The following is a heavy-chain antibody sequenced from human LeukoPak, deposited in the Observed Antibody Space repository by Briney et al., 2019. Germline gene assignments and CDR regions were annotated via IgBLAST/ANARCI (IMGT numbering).Heavy chain of an antibody. CDR1: GFTFSSYG. J-gene: IGHJ3*02. CDR2: IWYDGSNK. D-gene: IGHD3-22*01. CDR3: AKGHYDSSGADAFDI. Sequence: GGSLRLSCAASGFTFSSYGMHWVRQAPGKGVEWVAVIWYDGSNKYYADSVKGRFTISRDSSKNTLYLQMNSLRAEDTAVYYCAKGHYDSSGADAFDIWGQGTMVTVSS. V-gene: IGHV3-33*06.